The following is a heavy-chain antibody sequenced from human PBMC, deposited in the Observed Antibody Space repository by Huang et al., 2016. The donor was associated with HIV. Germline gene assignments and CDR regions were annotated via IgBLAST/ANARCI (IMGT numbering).Heavy chain of an antibody. J-gene: IGHJ4*02. V-gene: IGHV4-39*01. CDR1: GGSISTSGYY. Sequence: QLQLQESGPGLVKPSETLSLTCTVSGGSISTSGYYWGWIRQPPGKGLEWIGRIYYSGSTSDNPSLKSRVTLSVDTSKSQFSLKLSSVTAADTAVYYCARQDTSGWYADPYYFDYWGQGTLVTVSS. D-gene: IGHD6-19*01. CDR3: ARQDTSGWYADPYYFDY. CDR2: IYYSGST.